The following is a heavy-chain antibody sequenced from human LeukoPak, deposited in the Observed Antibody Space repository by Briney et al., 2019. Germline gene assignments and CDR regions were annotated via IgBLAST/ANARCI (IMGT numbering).Heavy chain of an antibody. Sequence: GGSPRLSCAASGFTFSNYWMHWVRQAPGKGLVWVSRTNSDGSSTNYVDSVKGRFTISRDNAKNTLYLQMNSLRAEDTALYYCVRTSGWPDYWGQGTLVTVSS. D-gene: IGHD6-19*01. J-gene: IGHJ4*01. V-gene: IGHV3-74*01. CDR2: TNSDGSST. CDR3: VRTSGWPDY. CDR1: GFTFSNYW.